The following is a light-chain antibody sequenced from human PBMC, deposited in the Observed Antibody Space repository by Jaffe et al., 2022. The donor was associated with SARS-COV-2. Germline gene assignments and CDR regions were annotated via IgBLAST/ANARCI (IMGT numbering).Light chain of an antibody. CDR1: QSIGRW. Sequence: DIQMTQSPSTLSASVGDRVTITCRASQSIGRWSAWYQQKPGKAPELLIYEASNLQSGVPSRFSGSGSGTEFTLTINSLQPDDFATYFCQQYHSYYTFGQGTRLEIK. J-gene: IGKJ2*01. V-gene: IGKV1-5*03. CDR3: QQYHSYYT. CDR2: EAS.